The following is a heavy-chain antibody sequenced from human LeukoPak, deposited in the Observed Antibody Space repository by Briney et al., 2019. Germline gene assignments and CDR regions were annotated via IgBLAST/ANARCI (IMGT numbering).Heavy chain of an antibody. CDR3: ARVTTVVTVAY. J-gene: IGHJ4*02. CDR2: IYYSGST. Sequence: SETLSLTCTVSGGSISSGGYYWSWLRQHPGKGLEWIGYIYYSGSTYYNPSLKSRVTISVDTSKNQFSLKLSSVTAADTAVYYCARVTTVVTVAYWGQGTLVTVSS. CDR1: GGSISSGGYY. D-gene: IGHD4-23*01. V-gene: IGHV4-31*03.